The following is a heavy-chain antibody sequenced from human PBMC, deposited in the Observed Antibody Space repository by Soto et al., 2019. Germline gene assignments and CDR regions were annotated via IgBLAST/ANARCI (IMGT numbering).Heavy chain of an antibody. CDR3: ARDYDFWSDQKDGMDV. J-gene: IGHJ6*02. CDR2: ISSSSSYI. CDR1: GFTFSSYS. V-gene: IGHV3-21*01. Sequence: GGSLRLSCAASGFTFSSYSMNWVRQAPGKGLEWVSSISSSSSYIYYADSVKGRFTISRDNAKNSLYLQMNSLRAEDTAVYYCARDYDFWSDQKDGMDVWGQWTPVTVSS. D-gene: IGHD3-3*01.